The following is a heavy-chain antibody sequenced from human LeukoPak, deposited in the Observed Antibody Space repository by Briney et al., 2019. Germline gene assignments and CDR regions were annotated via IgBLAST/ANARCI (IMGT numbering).Heavy chain of an antibody. V-gene: IGHV3-7*03. Sequence: GGSLRLSCAASGFTSSSYALNWARQAPGKGLEWVASINHSGNVNYYVDSVKGRFTISRDNAKNSLYLQMSNLRAEDTAVYFCARGGGLDVWGQGATVTVSS. CDR2: INHSGNVN. D-gene: IGHD3-16*01. CDR3: ARGGGLDV. CDR1: GFTSSSYA. J-gene: IGHJ6*02.